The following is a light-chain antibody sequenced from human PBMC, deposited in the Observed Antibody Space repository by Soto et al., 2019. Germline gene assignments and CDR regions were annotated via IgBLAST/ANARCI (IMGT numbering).Light chain of an antibody. J-gene: IGLJ2*01. V-gene: IGLV1-44*01. CDR1: SSNVGSHT. CDR3: ASWDDSLNGV. Sequence: QSVLTQPPSASGTPGQRVTISCPGSSSNVGSHTVNWYQQVPGTAPKLLIYDNNRRPSGVPDRFSGSKSATSASLAISGLQSDDEADYYCASWDDSLNGVFGGGTKLTVL. CDR2: DNN.